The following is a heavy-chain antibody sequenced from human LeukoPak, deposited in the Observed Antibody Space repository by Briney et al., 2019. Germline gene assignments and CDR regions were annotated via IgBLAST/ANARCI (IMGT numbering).Heavy chain of an antibody. V-gene: IGHV1-69*01. CDR3: ARSAYSSGWYAFDY. CDR2: IIPIFGTA. Sequence: ASVKVSCTASGGTLSSYAISWVRQAPGQGLEWMGGIIPIFGTANYAQKFQGRVTITADESTSTAYMELSSLRSEDTAVYYCARSAYSSGWYAFDYWGQGTLVTVSS. J-gene: IGHJ4*02. CDR1: GGTLSSYA. D-gene: IGHD6-19*01.